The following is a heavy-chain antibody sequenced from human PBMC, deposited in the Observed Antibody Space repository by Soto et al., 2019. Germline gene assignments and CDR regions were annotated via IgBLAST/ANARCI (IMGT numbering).Heavy chain of an antibody. V-gene: IGHV1-2*02. Sequence: ASVKVSCKASGYTFTGYYMHWVRQAPGQGLEWMGWINPNSGGTNYAQKFQGRVTMTEDTSTDTAYMELSSLRSEDTAVYYCATGSRSMITFGGVIVRDWFDPWGQGTLVTVSS. CDR2: INPNSGGT. D-gene: IGHD3-16*02. CDR3: ATGSRSMITFGGVIVRDWFDP. CDR1: GYTFTGYY. J-gene: IGHJ5*02.